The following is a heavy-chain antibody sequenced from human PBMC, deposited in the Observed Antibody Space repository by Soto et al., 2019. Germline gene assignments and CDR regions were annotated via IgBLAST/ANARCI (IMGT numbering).Heavy chain of an antibody. CDR1: GGTFSSYA. V-gene: IGHV1-69*13. Sequence: ASVKVSCKASGGTFSSYAISWVRQAPGQGLEWMGGIIPIFGTANYAQKFQGRVTITADESTSTAYMELSSLRSEDTAVYYCARDRLVDTAMETFYYYYGMDVWGQGTTVTVSS. CDR2: IIPIFGTA. J-gene: IGHJ6*02. CDR3: ARDRLVDTAMETFYYYYGMDV. D-gene: IGHD5-18*01.